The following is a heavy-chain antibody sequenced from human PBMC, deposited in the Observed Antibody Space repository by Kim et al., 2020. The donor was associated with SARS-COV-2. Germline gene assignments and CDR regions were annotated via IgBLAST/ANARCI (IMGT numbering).Heavy chain of an antibody. CDR3: ARGTRQWLSRHYYYYMDV. D-gene: IGHD6-19*01. Sequence: SETLSLTCAVYGGSFSGYYWSWIRQPPGKGLEWIGEINHSGSTNYNPSRKSRVTISVDTSKNQFSLKLSSVTAADTAVYYCARGTRQWLSRHYYYYMDVWGKGTTVTVSS. V-gene: IGHV4-34*01. CDR1: GGSFSGYY. CDR2: INHSGST. J-gene: IGHJ6*03.